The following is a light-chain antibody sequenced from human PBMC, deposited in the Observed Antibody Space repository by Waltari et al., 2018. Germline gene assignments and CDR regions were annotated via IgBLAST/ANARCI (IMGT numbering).Light chain of an antibody. V-gene: IGLV2-23*02. CDR2: EVT. Sequence: SAPTQPASVSGSPGQSLTVPCTGSSQDVGSYNFVSWYQHHPGNAPKLISYEVTKRPSGVSDRFSGSKSGNTASLTISGLQTDDEADYYCSSYAGGVYVFGTGTTVTVL. CDR1: SQDVGSYNF. J-gene: IGLJ1*01. CDR3: SSYAGGVYV.